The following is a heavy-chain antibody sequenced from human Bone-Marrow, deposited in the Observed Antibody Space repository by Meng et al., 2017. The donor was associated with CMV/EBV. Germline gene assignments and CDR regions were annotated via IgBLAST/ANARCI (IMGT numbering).Heavy chain of an antibody. CDR3: AKDQRDGISYLDY. CDR2: IKLDGTYK. V-gene: IGHV3-30*02. CDR1: GFTFSSYS. Sequence: GESLKISCAASGFTFSSYSMNWVRQAPGKGLEWVALIKLDGTYKYYADSAKGRFTISRDNSKNTLYLQMNSLRGEDTAVYYCAKDQRDGISYLDYWGQGTLVTVSS. D-gene: IGHD1-14*01. J-gene: IGHJ4*02.